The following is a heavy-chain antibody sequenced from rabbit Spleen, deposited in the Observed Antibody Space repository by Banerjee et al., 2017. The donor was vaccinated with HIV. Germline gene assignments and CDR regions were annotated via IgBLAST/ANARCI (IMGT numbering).Heavy chain of an antibody. CDR1: GFSFTDNHW. CDR3: ARVVADYIYAIDL. Sequence: QERLEESGGDLVKPEGSLALTCTASGFSFTDNHWMCWVRQAPGKGLEWIACVYGGATGSIDYANWAKGRFTISKTSSTTVTVQMTSLTAADTATYFCARVVADYIYAIDLWGPGTLVTVS. D-gene: IGHD6-1*01. V-gene: IGHV1S45*01. J-gene: IGHJ4*01. CDR2: VYGGATGSI.